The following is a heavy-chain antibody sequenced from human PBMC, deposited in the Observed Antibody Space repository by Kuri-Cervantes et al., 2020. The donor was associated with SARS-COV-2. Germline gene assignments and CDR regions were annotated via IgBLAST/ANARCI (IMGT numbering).Heavy chain of an antibody. CDR2: IYHSGST. D-gene: IGHD3-3*01. V-gene: IGHV4-38-2*01. CDR1: GGSFSGYY. J-gene: IGHJ4*02. CDR3: ARVGITIFGVGPPMGY. Sequence: GSLRLSCVVYGGSFSGYYWGWIRQPPGKGLEWIGSIYHSGSTYYNPSLKSRVTISVDTSKNQFSLKLSSVTAADTAVYYCARVGITIFGVGPPMGYWGQGTLVTVSS.